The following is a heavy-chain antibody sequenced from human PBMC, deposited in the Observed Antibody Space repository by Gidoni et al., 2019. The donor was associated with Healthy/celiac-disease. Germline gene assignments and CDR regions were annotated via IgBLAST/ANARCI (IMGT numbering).Heavy chain of an antibody. V-gene: IGHV3-21*01. CDR1: GFTFSSYS. CDR2: ISSSSSYI. D-gene: IGHD2-2*01. J-gene: IGHJ4*02. CDR3: ARGVHHCSSTSCSYYFDY. Sequence: VRSLRLSCAASGFTFSSYSMNWVRQAPGKGLEWVSSISSSSSYIYYADSVKGRFTICRDNAKNSLYLQMNSLRAEDTAVYYCARGVHHCSSTSCSYYFDYWGQGTLVTVSS.